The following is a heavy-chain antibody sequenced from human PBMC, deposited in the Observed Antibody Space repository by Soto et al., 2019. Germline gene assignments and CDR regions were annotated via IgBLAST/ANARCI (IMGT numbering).Heavy chain of an antibody. D-gene: IGHD6-25*01. CDR3: ARVAASEKIPAGYYYYMDV. CDR2: INAGNGNT. CDR1: GYTFTSYA. J-gene: IGHJ6*03. Sequence: ASVKVSCKASGYTFTSYAMHWVRQAPGQRLEWMGWINAGNGNTKYSQKFQGRVTITRDTSASTAYMELSSLRSEDTAVYYCARVAASEKIPAGYYYYMDVWGKGTTVTVCS. V-gene: IGHV1-3*01.